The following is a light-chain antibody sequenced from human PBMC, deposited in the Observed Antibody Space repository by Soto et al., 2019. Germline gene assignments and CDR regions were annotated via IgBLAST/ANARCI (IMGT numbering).Light chain of an antibody. Sequence: DIQMTQSPATLSASVVDRVTITGRASQSISRWLAWYQQKPGTAPNLLIYEASTLESGVPSRFSGSRSGTEFTLTVSSLQPDDFSTYYCQQYKDSFPYTFGQGTKLEIQ. J-gene: IGKJ2*01. CDR2: EAS. V-gene: IGKV1-5*03. CDR3: QQYKDSFPYT. CDR1: QSISRW.